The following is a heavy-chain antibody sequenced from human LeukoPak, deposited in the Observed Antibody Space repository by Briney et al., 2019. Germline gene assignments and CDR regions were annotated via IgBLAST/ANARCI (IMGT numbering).Heavy chain of an antibody. V-gene: IGHV4-34*01. CDR1: GGSFSGYY. D-gene: IGHD2-15*01. CDR2: INHSGST. Sequence: PSETLSPTCAVYGGSFSGYYWSWIRQPPGKGLEWIGEINHSGSTNYNPSLKSRVTISVDTSKNQFSLKLSSVTAADTAVYYCARGGDIVVVVAASGWFDPWGQGTLVTVSS. CDR3: ARGGDIVVVVAASGWFDP. J-gene: IGHJ5*02.